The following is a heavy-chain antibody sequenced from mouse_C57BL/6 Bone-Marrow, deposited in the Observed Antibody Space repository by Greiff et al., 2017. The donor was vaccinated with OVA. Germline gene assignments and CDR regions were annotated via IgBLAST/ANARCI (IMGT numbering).Heavy chain of an antibody. V-gene: IGHV5-17*01. J-gene: IGHJ4*01. CDR3: ARIYYYGSSYGAMDY. D-gene: IGHD1-1*01. Sequence: EVQVVESGGGLVKPGGSLKLSCAASGFTFSDYGMHWVRQAPEKGLEWVAYISSGSSTIYYADTVKGRFTISRDNAKNTLFLQMTSLRSEDTAMYYCARIYYYGSSYGAMDYWVKEPQSPSPQ. CDR1: GFTFSDYG. CDR2: ISSGSSTI.